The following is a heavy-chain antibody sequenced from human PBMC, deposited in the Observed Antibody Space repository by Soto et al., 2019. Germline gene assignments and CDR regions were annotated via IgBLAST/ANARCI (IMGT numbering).Heavy chain of an antibody. CDR2: ISSSSSYI. Sequence: EVQLVESGGGLVKPGGSLRLSCAASGFTFSSYSMNWVRQAPGKGLEWVSSISSSSSYIYYADSVKGRFTISRDNAKNSLYLQMNSLRAEDTAVYYCARGRVLGGSGWYCDYWDQGTLVTVSS. CDR3: ARGRVLGGSGWYCDY. D-gene: IGHD6-19*01. CDR1: GFTFSSYS. J-gene: IGHJ4*02. V-gene: IGHV3-21*01.